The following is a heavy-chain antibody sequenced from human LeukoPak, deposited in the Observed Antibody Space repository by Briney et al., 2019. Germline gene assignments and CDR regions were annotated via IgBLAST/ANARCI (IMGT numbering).Heavy chain of an antibody. D-gene: IGHD4/OR15-4a*01. CDR1: GFTFSSYA. CDR2: INSNGRST. V-gene: IGHV3-64D*09. Sequence: GGSLRLSCAASGFTFSSYAMNWVRQAPGKGLEYVSAINSNGRSTYYPDSVKGRFTISRDNSKNTVFLELSSLRAEDTAVYYCVKERMTITSAFDYWGQGTLVTVSS. CDR3: VKERMTITSAFDY. J-gene: IGHJ4*02.